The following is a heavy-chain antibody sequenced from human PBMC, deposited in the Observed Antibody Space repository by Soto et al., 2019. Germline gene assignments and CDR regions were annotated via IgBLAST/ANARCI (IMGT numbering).Heavy chain of an antibody. CDR1: GYTFTSYG. Sequence: QVQLVQSGAEVKKPGASVKVSCKASGYTFTSYGISWVRQAPGQGLEWMGWISAYYGNTNYAQSLQGRVTMTTDTSTSTAFMELRSPRSDDTAVYYCARDRVEMATIRMFDYWGQGTQVTVSS. V-gene: IGHV1-18*04. CDR3: ARDRVEMATIRMFDY. D-gene: IGHD5-12*01. CDR2: ISAYYGNT. J-gene: IGHJ4*02.